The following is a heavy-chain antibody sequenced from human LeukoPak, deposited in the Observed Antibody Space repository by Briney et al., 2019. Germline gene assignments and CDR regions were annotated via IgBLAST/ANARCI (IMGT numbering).Heavy chain of an antibody. J-gene: IGHJ4*02. Sequence: ASVKVSCKASGYTFTSYGISWVRQAPGQGLEWMGWISAYNGNTNYAQKLQGRVTMTTDTSTSTAYMELRSLRSDDTAVYYCAGLDCSSTSCYGRSVDYWGQGTLVTVSS. CDR2: ISAYNGNT. CDR3: AGLDCSSTSCYGRSVDY. CDR1: GYTFTSYG. V-gene: IGHV1-18*01. D-gene: IGHD2-2*01.